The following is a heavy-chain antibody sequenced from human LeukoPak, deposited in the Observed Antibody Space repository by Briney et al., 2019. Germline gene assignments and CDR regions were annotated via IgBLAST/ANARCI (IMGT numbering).Heavy chain of an antibody. CDR2: IDYSGNT. CDR3: ARRYYDSSGYRYFDY. J-gene: IGHJ4*02. Sequence: SETLSLTCTVSGVSISTYYWTWIRQPPGKGLEGIGNIDYSGNTKYNPSLKSRVTISVDTSKNHFSLKLSSVTAADTAVYYCARRYYDSSGYRYFDYWGQGTLVIVSS. V-gene: IGHV4-59*12. D-gene: IGHD3-22*01. CDR1: GVSISTYY.